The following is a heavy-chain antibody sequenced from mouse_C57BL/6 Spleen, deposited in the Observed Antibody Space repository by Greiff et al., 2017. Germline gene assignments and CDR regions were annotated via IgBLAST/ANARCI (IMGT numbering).Heavy chain of an antibody. D-gene: IGHD4-1*01. J-gene: IGHJ2*01. CDR2: IYPGSGNT. Sequence: QVQLQQSGAELVRPGASVKLSCKASGYTFTDYYIHWVKQRPGQGLEWIGRIYPGSGNTYYNEKFKGKATLTAEKSSSTAYMQLSSLTSEDSAVYCCARSDEDWGSFDYGGQGTTLTVSS. CDR1: GYTFTDYY. V-gene: IGHV1-76*01. CDR3: ARSDEDWGSFDY.